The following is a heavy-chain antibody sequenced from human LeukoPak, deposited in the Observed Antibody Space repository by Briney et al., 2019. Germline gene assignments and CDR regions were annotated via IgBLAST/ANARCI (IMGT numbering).Heavy chain of an antibody. V-gene: IGHV4-34*01. CDR2: INHSGST. J-gene: IGHJ6*02. D-gene: IGHD2-15*01. CDR1: GGSFSGCY. CDR3: ARTDCSGGSCYAPKIYYYYYGMDV. Sequence: SSETLSLTCAVYGGSFSGCYWSWIRQPPGKGLEWIGEINHSGSTNYNPSLKSRVTISVDTSKNQFSLKLSSVTAADTAVYYCARTDCSGGSCYAPKIYYYYYGMDVWGQGTTVTVSS.